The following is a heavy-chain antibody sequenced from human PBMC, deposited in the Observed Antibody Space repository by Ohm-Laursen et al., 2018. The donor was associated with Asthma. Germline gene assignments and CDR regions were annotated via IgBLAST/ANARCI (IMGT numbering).Heavy chain of an antibody. J-gene: IGHJ6*02. D-gene: IGHD4-17*01. CDR1: GFTFSSYW. V-gene: IGHV3-7*05. CDR3: RVESVTNGLDG. CDR2: IKQDGSEK. Sequence: SLRLSCAASGFTFSSYWMSWVRQAPGKGLEWVANIKQDGSEKYYVDSVKGRFTISRYNAKNSLYLQMNSLRAEDTAVYYCRVESVTNGLDGWGQGTTVTVSS.